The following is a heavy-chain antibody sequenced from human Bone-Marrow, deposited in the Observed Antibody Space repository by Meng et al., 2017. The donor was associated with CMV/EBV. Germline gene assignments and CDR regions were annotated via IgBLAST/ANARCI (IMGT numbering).Heavy chain of an antibody. CDR1: GGTFSSYA. V-gene: IGHV1-69*05. D-gene: IGHD2-2*01. CDR2: IIPIFGTA. CDR3: ARGGADGVVVPAATNWFDP. Sequence: SVKVSCKASGGTFSSYAISWVRQAPGQGLEWMGGIIPIFGTANYAQKFQGRVTITTDESTSTAYMELSSLRSEDTAVYYCARGGADGVVVPAATNWFDPWGQGTLVTVSS. J-gene: IGHJ5*02.